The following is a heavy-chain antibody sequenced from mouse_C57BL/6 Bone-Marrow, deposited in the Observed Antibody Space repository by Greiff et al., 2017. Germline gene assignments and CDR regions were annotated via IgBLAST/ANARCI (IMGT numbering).Heavy chain of an antibody. CDR3: ARDPPLSTVVANWYFDV. CDR2: INYDGSST. CDR1: GFTFSDYS. Sequence: EVHLVESEGGLVQPGSSMKLSCTASGFTFSDYSMAWVRQVPEKGLEWVANINYDGSSTYYLDSLKSRFIISRDNAKNMLYLQMSSLKSEDTATYYCARDPPLSTVVANWYFDVWGTGTTVTVSS. V-gene: IGHV5-16*01. J-gene: IGHJ1*03. D-gene: IGHD1-1*01.